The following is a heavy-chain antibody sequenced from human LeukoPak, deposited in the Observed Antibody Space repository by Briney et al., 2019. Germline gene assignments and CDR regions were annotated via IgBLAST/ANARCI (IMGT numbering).Heavy chain of an antibody. V-gene: IGHV1-18*01. CDR3: ARDPYSSGWYPGGVDY. D-gene: IGHD6-19*01. CDR1: GYTFTSYG. CDR2: ISAYNGNT. J-gene: IGHJ4*02. Sequence: GASVKVSCKASGYTFTSYGISWVRQAPGQGLEWMGWISAYNGNTNYAQKLQGRVTMTTDTSTSTAYMELRSLRSDDTAVYYCARDPYSSGWYPGGVDYWGQGTLVTVSS.